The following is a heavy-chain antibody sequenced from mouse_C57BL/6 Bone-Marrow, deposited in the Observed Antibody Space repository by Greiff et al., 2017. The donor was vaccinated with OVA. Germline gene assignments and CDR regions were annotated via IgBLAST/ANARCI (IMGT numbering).Heavy chain of an antibody. V-gene: IGHV2-3*01. CDR3: VKPGTGEADWDFDV. CDR1: GFSLTSYG. D-gene: IGHD3-3*01. J-gene: IGHJ1*03. Sequence: VQLQQSGPGLVAPSQSLSITCTVSGFSLTSYGVSWVRQPPGKGLEWLGVIWGDGSTNYHSALISRLSISKDNSKSQVFLKLNSLQTDDTATYYCVKPGTGEADWDFDVWGTETTGTVSS. CDR2: IWGDGST.